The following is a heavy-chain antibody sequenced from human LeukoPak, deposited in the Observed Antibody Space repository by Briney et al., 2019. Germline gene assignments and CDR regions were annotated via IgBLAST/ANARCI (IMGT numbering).Heavy chain of an antibody. CDR2: IYYSGST. D-gene: IGHD6-6*01. CDR1: GGSISTYY. J-gene: IGHJ5*02. V-gene: IGHV4-59*08. Sequence: SETLSLTCTVSGGSISTYYWSWIRQPPGKGLEWIGYIYYSGSTNYNASLKSRVTISVDTSKNQFSLKLSSVTAADTAVYYCARHRYSSSSLNWFDPWGQGILVTVSS. CDR3: ARHRYSSSSLNWFDP.